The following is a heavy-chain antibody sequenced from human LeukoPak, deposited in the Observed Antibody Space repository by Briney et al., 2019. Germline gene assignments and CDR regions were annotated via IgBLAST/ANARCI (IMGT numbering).Heavy chain of an antibody. V-gene: IGHV5-51*01. D-gene: IGHD4-23*01. J-gene: IGHJ3*02. CDR3: ASSPSGNSDAFDI. CDR2: IYPGDSDT. CDR1: GYRFTSYW. Sequence: GESLKISCKGSGYRFTSYWIGWVRQMPGKGLEWMGIIYPGDSDTRYSPSFQGQVTISADKSISTAYLQWSSLKASDTAMYYCASSPSGNSDAFDIWGQGTMVTVSS.